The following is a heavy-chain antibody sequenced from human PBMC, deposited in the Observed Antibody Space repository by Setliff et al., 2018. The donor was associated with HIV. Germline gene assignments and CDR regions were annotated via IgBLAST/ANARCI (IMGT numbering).Heavy chain of an antibody. CDR3: TRGGYSGAFLDAFDF. CDR2: ITTYNGGT. J-gene: IGHJ3*01. D-gene: IGHD1-26*01. CDR1: GYSFTSYG. Sequence: VASVKVSCKASGYSFTSYGLSWVRQAPGQGLEWMGSITTYNGGTNYAQKFQGRVTMTTDTSTSTAYMELRSMRSDDTAVYYCTRGGYSGAFLDAFDFWGQGTMVTVSS. V-gene: IGHV1-18*01.